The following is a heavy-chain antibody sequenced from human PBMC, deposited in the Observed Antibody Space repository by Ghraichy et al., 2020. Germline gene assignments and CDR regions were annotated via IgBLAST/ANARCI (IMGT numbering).Heavy chain of an antibody. J-gene: IGHJ3*02. CDR2: ISGSGGTI. CDR3: ARDVITMVRGEGNI. D-gene: IGHD3-10*01. V-gene: IGHV3-48*03. CDR1: GFTFSSAE. Sequence: GGSLRLSCAASGFTFSSAEMNWVRQAPGKGLEWISYISGSGGTIYYADSVKGRFTISRDNAKNSLYLQMNSLRAEDTAVYYCARDVITMVRGEGNIWGQGTMVTVSS.